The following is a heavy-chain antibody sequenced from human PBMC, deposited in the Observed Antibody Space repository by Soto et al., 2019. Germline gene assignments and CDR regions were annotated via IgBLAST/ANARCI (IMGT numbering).Heavy chain of an antibody. Sequence: GESLKISCQTSGYTFTNYWIGWVRHMPGRGLEWMGLIFPRDSDTRYNSSFLGQVTISADKSIKTTYLQWSSLKASDTAIYFCASSVLVTSTMNYFDLWGQGTLVTVSS. J-gene: IGHJ4*02. D-gene: IGHD2-8*02. CDR1: GYTFTNYW. CDR3: ASSVLVTSTMNYFDL. CDR2: IFPRDSDT. V-gene: IGHV5-51*01.